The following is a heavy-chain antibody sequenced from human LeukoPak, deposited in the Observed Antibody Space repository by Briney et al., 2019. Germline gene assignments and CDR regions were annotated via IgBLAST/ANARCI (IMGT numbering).Heavy chain of an antibody. Sequence: GGSLRLSCAASGFTFRSYWMHWVRQAQGKGLVWVSRISRDGSSTSYADFAKGRFTISRDNAQNTLYLQMNSLRAEDTAVYYCAAEGSIPDAFDIWGQGTMVTVSS. CDR2: ISRDGSST. J-gene: IGHJ3*02. CDR3: AAEGSIPDAFDI. CDR1: GFTFRSYW. V-gene: IGHV3-74*01. D-gene: IGHD3-10*01.